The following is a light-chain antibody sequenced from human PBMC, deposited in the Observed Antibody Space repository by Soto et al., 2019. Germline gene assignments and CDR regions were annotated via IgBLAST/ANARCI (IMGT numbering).Light chain of an antibody. CDR2: DTS. J-gene: IGKJ4*01. V-gene: IGKV3-15*01. Sequence: LSVSPGERATLSCRASQSVSSLLAWYQQKPRQAPRLLIYDTSTRATGIPARFSGSGSGTDFALTITSLQAEDFATYYCQQLRMYPSTFGGGTKVDNK. CDR1: QSVSSL. CDR3: QQLRMYPST.